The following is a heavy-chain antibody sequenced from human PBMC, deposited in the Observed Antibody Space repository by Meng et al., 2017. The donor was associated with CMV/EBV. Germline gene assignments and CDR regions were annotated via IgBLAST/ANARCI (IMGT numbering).Heavy chain of an antibody. Sequence: QLHQVGTEMLLDSVSPSLTRAVSGRHFSGYYWSWIRQPEGKGLELIGEINHSGRTNSNPSLKSRVTISVDTSTNQFSLKLSSVTAADTAVYYCARGGNWFDPWGQGTLVTVSS. CDR3: ARGGNWFDP. V-gene: IGHV4-34*01. J-gene: IGHJ5*02. CDR1: GRHFSGYY. CDR2: INHSGRT.